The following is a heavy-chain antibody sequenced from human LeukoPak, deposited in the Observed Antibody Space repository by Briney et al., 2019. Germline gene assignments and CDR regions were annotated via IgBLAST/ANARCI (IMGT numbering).Heavy chain of an antibody. V-gene: IGHV4-39*07. J-gene: IGHJ4*02. CDR3: ARGAQWWELPSNFDY. CDR2: IYYSGST. CDR1: GGSISSSSYY. Sequence: SETLSLTCTVSGGSISSSSYYWGWIRQPPGKGLEWIGSIYYSGSTYYNPSLKSRVTISVDTSKNQFSLKLSSVTAADTAVYYCARGAQWWELPSNFDYWGQGTLVTVSS. D-gene: IGHD1-26*01.